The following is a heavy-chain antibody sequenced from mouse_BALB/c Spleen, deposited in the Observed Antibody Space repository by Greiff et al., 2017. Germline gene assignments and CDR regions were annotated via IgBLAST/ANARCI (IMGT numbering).Heavy chain of an antibody. CDR3: ARANGDY. CDR2: INPGSGGT. V-gene: IGHV1-54*01. J-gene: IGHJ2*01. D-gene: IGHD4-1*01. Sequence: VQLQQSGAELVRPGTSVKVSCKASGYAFTNYLIEWVKQRPGQGLEWIGVINPGSGGTNYNEKFKGKATLTADKSSSTAYMQLSSLTSDDSAVYFCARANGDYWGQGTTLTVSS. CDR1: GYAFTNYL.